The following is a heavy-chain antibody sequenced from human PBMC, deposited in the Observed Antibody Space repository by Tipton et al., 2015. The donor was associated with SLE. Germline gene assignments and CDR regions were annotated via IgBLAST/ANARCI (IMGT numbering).Heavy chain of an antibody. CDR3: ARERGGIRDPNLDY. CDR1: GFSFSTYN. Sequence: GSLRLSCAASGFSFSTYNMNWVRQAPGKGLEWVSYISSRSNTIYYADSVKGRFTISRDNAQNSLYLQMNSLRAEDTAVYYCARERGGIRDPNLDYWGQGTLVTVSS. V-gene: IGHV3-48*01. CDR2: ISSRSNTI. D-gene: IGHD2-15*01. J-gene: IGHJ4*02.